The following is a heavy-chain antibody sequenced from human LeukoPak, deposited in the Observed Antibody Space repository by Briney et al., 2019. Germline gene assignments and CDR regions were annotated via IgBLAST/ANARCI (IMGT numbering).Heavy chain of an antibody. CDR2: ISGSGGST. Sequence: GGSLRLSCAASGFTFSSYGMSWVRQAPGKGREWVSAISGSGGSTYYADSVKGRFTISRDNSKNTLYLQMNSLRAEDTAVYYCARETYYYDSSGLLYNWFDPWGQGTLVTVSS. CDR3: ARETYYYDSSGLLYNWFDP. V-gene: IGHV3-23*01. D-gene: IGHD3-22*01. J-gene: IGHJ5*02. CDR1: GFTFSSYG.